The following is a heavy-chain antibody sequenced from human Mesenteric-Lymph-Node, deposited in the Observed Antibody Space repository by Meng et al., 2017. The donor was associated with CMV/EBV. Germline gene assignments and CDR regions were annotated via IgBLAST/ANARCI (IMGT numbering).Heavy chain of an antibody. Sequence: ASVKVSCKASGYTFTSYDINWVRQATGQGPEWMGWMNPNSGNTGYAQKFQGRVTITTDESTSTAYMELSSLRSEDTAVYYCARDNRITGHHTTFSEGMDVWGQGTTVTVSS. CDR1: GYTFTSYD. V-gene: IGHV1-8*01. CDR3: ARDNRITGHHTTFSEGMDV. CDR2: MNPNSGNT. J-gene: IGHJ6*02. D-gene: IGHD1-20*01.